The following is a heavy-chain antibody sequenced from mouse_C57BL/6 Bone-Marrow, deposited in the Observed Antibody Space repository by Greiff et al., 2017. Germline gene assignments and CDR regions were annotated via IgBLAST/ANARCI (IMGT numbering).Heavy chain of an antibody. CDR2: INPSNGGT. V-gene: IGHV1-53*01. J-gene: IGHJ4*01. CDR3: TRYGKEQPAHATPCYDMDY. CDR1: GYTFTSYW. D-gene: IGHD3-2*02. Sequence: QVQLQQPGTELVKPGASVKLSCKASGYTFTSYWMHWVKQRPGQGLEWIGNINPSNGGTNYNEKFKSKATLTVDKSSSTAYMQLSSLTSEASAVYCRTRYGKEQPAHATPCYDMDYWGQGTTVTVSS.